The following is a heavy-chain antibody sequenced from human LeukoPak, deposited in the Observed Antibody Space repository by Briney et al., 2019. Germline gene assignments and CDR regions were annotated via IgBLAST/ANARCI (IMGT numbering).Heavy chain of an antibody. CDR2: IYYSGST. CDR3: ARIKSYYDILTGYQGTRDAFDI. Sequence: SETLSLTCTVSGGSISSYYWSWIRQPPGKGLEWIGYIYYSGSTNYNPSLKSRVTISVDTSKNQFSLKLSSVTAADTAVYYCARIKSYYDILTGYQGTRDAFDIWGQGTMVTVSS. CDR1: GGSISSYY. J-gene: IGHJ3*02. V-gene: IGHV4-59*01. D-gene: IGHD3-9*01.